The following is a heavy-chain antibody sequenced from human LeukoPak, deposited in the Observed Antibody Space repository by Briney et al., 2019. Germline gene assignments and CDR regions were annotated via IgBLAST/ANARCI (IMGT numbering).Heavy chain of an antibody. J-gene: IGHJ6*02. CDR2: INPNSGGT. V-gene: IGHV1-2*02. Sequence: ASVKVSCKASGYTFTGYYMHWVRQAPGQGLEWKGWINPNSGGTNYAQKFQGRVTMTRDTSISTAYMELSRLRSDDTAVYYCARAPPSYYGMDVWGQGTTVTVSS. CDR3: ARAPPSYYGMDV. CDR1: GYTFTGYY.